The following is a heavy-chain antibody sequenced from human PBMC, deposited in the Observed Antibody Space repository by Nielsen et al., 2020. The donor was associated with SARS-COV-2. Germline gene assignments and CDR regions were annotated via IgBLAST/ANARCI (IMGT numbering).Heavy chain of an antibody. V-gene: IGHV3-73*01. CDR2: IRSYANEYAT. J-gene: IGHJ4*02. CDR3: SSPTVAY. D-gene: IGHD4-23*01. CDR1: GFTFSGSA. Sequence: ESLKISCVASGFTFSGSAMHWVRQASGKGLEWLGRIRSYANEYATAYAASVKGRFTISRDDSKNTAYLQMNSLKTEDTAVYYCSSPTVAYWGQGTLVTVSS.